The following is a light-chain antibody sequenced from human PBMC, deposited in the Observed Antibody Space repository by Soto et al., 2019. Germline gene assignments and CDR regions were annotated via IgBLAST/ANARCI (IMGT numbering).Light chain of an antibody. J-gene: IGKJ2*01. V-gene: IGKV1-39*01. Sequence: IQMTQSPSSLSASVGDTVTITCRASQTISFYLNWYQQKPGRTPNLLIYATSSLQSRVPSRFDGSGSGTEFTLTISSLQPDDFATYYCQQSFSTPHTFGQGTKLELK. CDR2: ATS. CDR1: QTISFY. CDR3: QQSFSTPHT.